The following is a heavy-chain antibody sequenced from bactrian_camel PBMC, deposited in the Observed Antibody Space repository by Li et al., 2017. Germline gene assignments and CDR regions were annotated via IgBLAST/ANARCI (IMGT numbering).Heavy chain of an antibody. CDR2: IDRDLST. CDR3: AARDGRCGSSWSTYEYNW. CDR1: EAIDSRFC. Sequence: HVQLVESGGGSVQAGRSLTLSCTASEAIDSRFCMAWFRRPPGKEREGVGGIDRDLSTNYAGAVKGRFTISRDNDKMIVYLQMNDLRPEDTAMYSCAARDGRCGSSWSTYEYNWWGQGTQVTVS. D-gene: IGHD1*01. J-gene: IGHJ4*01. V-gene: IGHV3S53*01.